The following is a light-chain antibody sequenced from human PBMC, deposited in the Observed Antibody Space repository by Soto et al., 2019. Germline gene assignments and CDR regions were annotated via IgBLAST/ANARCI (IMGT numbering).Light chain of an antibody. Sequence: QSALTQPASVSGSPGQSITISCTATSSDVGSYNLVSWYQQHPGKAPKLMIYEGSKRPSGVSNRFSGSNSGNTASLTISGLQAEDEADYYCCSYAGSSTYVCGAGTKVAV. CDR2: EGS. V-gene: IGLV2-23*01. J-gene: IGLJ1*01. CDR1: SSDVGSYNL. CDR3: CSYAGSSTYV.